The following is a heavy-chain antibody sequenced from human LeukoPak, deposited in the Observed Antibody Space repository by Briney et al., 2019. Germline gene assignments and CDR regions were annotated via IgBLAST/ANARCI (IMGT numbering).Heavy chain of an antibody. CDR2: IYATGST. J-gene: IGHJ4*02. CDR1: GGSLSSFY. CDR3: VSSGLMRESFDY. V-gene: IGHV4-4*07. D-gene: IGHD3-10*01. Sequence: PSETLSLTCTFSGGSLSSFYWSWIRQSAGKGLQWIVRIYATGSTNHNPSLKSRVPISLDKAKNQFSLKLSSVDAADTAGEYCVSSGLMRESFDYWCQGSLVTVSS.